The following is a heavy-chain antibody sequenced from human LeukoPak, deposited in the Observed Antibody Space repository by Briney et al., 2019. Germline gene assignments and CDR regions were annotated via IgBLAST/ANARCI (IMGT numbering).Heavy chain of an antibody. CDR3: ARGATRYYFDC. CDR1: SGSISSYY. CDR2: IFYSGST. Sequence: SETLSLTCTVSSGSISSYYWSWIRQPPGKGLEWTGYIFYSGSTNYNPSLKSRVTISVDTSKNQFSLGLSSVTAADTAVYYCARGATRYYFDCWGQGTLVTVSS. D-gene: IGHD5-12*01. J-gene: IGHJ4*02. V-gene: IGHV4-59*01.